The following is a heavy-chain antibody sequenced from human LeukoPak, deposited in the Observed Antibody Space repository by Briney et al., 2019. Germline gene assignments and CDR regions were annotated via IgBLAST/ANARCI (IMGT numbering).Heavy chain of an antibody. D-gene: IGHD6-19*01. CDR3: ARDNSSGWSDFHYYGMDV. V-gene: IGHV3-48*01. CDR2: ISSGGSPT. J-gene: IGHJ6*02. CDR1: GFTFSGYS. Sequence: PGGSLRLSCAASGFTFSGYSMNWVRQAPGKGLEWISYISSGGSPTYYADSVKGRFVISRDSAKNSLYLRMNSLRAEDTAVYYCARDNSSGWSDFHYYGMDVWGQGTTVIVSS.